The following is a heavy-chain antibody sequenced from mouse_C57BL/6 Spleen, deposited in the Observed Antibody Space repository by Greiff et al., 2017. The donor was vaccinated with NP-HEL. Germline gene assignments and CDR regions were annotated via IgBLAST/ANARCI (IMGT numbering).Heavy chain of an antibody. CDR1: GFSLTSYG. CDR2: IWSGGST. J-gene: IGHJ1*03. V-gene: IGHV2-2*01. Sequence: VQVVESGPGLVQPSQSLSITCTVSGFSLTSYGVHWVRQSPGKGLEWLGVIWSGGSTDYNAAFISRLSISKDNSKSQVFFKMNSLQADDTAIYYCARNVVAHWYFDVWGTGTTVTVSS. D-gene: IGHD1-1*01. CDR3: ARNVVAHWYFDV.